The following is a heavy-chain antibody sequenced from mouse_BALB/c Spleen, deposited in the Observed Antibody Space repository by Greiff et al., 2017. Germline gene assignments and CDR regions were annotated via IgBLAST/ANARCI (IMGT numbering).Heavy chain of an antibody. CDR3: AVRGYFDV. CDR2: INPSSGYT. V-gene: IGHV1-4*02. J-gene: IGHJ1*01. CDR1: GYTFTSYT. Sequence: LQQSAAELARPGASVKMSCKASGYTFTSYTMHWVKQRPGQGLEWIGYINPSSGYTEYNQKFKDKTTLTADKSSSTAYMQLSSLTSEDSAVYYCAVRGYFDVWGAGTTVTVSS. D-gene: IGHD2-14*01.